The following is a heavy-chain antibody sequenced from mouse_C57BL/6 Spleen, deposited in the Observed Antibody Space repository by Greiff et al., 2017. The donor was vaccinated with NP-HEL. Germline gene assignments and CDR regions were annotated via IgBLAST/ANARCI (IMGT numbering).Heavy chain of an antibody. Sequence: QVHVKQSGAELVRPGSSVKLSCKASGYTFTSYWMDWVKQRPGQGLEWIGNIYPSDSETHYNQKFKDKATLTVDKSSSTAYMQLSSLTSEDSAVYYCARLVTTPYFDVWGTGTTVTVSS. D-gene: IGHD2-2*01. J-gene: IGHJ1*03. CDR1: GYTFTSYW. V-gene: IGHV1-61*01. CDR3: ARLVTTPYFDV. CDR2: IYPSDSET.